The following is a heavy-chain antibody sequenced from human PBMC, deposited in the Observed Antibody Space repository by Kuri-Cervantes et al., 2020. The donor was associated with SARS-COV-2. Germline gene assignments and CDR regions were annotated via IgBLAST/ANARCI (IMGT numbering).Heavy chain of an antibody. Sequence: GGSLRLSCAASGFTFSSYWMSWVRQAPGKGLEWVANIKQDGSEKYYVDSVKGRFTISRDNAKNSLYLQMNSLRAEDTAVYYCAKTHPLSTGGFDYWGQGTLVTVSS. CDR3: AKTHPLSTGGFDY. CDR2: IKQDGSEK. D-gene: IGHD2-2*01. V-gene: IGHV3-7*03. J-gene: IGHJ4*02. CDR1: GFTFSSYW.